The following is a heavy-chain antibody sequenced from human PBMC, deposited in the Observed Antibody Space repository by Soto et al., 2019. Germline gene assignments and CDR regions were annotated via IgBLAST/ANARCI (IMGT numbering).Heavy chain of an antibody. J-gene: IGHJ4*02. CDR3: AKENGYSSSWFEFDY. D-gene: IGHD6-13*01. Sequence: PGGSLXLSCAAYGFTFSSYAMSWVRQAPGKGLEWVSAISGSGGSTYYADSVKGRFTISRDNSKNTLYLQMNSLRAEDTAVYYCAKENGYSSSWFEFDYWGQGTLVTVSS. CDR1: GFTFSSYA. V-gene: IGHV3-23*01. CDR2: ISGSGGST.